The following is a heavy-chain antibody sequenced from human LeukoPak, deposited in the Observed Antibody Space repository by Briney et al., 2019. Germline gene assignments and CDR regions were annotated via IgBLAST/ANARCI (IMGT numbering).Heavy chain of an antibody. D-gene: IGHD2-2*01. V-gene: IGHV3-30*02. CDR1: GFTFSSYG. J-gene: IGHJ4*02. CDR3: AKVLGCSSTSCYGNAFDY. CDR2: IRYDGSNK. Sequence: GGSLRLSCAASGFTFSSYGMHWVRQAPGKGLEWVAFIRYDGSNKYYADSVKGRFTISRDNSKNTLYLQMNSLRAEDTAVYYCAKVLGCSSTSCYGNAFDYWGQGTLVTVSS.